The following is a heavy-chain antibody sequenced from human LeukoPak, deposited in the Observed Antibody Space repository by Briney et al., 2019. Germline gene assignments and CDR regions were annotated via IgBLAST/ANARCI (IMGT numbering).Heavy chain of an antibody. CDR2: IRYDGSNK. CDR1: GFTFSSYG. J-gene: IGHJ3*02. D-gene: IGHD6-13*01. Sequence: GGSLRLSCAASGFTFSSYGMSWVRQAPGKGLEWVAFIRYDGSNKSYADSVKGRFTISRDNYKNTLYLQMNSLRPEDTAGYYGAKDRYRSSLYGGDAFDIWGQGTMVTVSS. CDR3: AKDRYRSSLYGGDAFDI. V-gene: IGHV3-30*02.